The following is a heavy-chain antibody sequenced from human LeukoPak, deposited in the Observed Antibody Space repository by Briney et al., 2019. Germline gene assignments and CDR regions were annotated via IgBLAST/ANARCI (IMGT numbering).Heavy chain of an antibody. D-gene: IGHD6-19*01. V-gene: IGHV4-39*01. CDR3: ARKYSSGIWFDP. Sequence: SETLSLTCTVSGGSISSSSYYWGWIRQPPGKGLEWIGSIYYSGSTYYNPSLKSRVTISVDTSKNQFSLKLSSVTAADTAVYYCARKYSSGIWFDPWGQGTLVTVSS. CDR1: GGSISSSSYY. J-gene: IGHJ5*02. CDR2: IYYSGST.